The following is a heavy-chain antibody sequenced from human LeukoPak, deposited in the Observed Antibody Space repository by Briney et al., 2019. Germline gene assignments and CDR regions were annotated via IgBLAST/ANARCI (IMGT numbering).Heavy chain of an antibody. CDR1: GGSFSGYY. CDR2: IHHSGST. Sequence: LPETLSLTCAVYGGSFSGYYWSWIRQPPGKGLEWIGEIHHSGSTNYNPSLKSRVTMSVDTSKNQFSLKLGSVTAADTAVYYCAREIGLQRRWFDPWGQGTLVTVSS. J-gene: IGHJ5*02. V-gene: IGHV4-34*01. CDR3: AREIGLQRRWFDP. D-gene: IGHD1-1*01.